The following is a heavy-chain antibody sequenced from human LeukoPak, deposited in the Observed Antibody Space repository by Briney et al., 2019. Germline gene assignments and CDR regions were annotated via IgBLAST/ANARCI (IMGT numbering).Heavy chain of an antibody. CDR3: ARVRYCGGDCS. V-gene: IGHV4-34*01. J-gene: IGHJ5*02. CDR1: GGSFSGYY. Sequence: SGTLSLTCAVYGGSFSGYYWSWIRQPPGKGLEWIGEINHSGSTNYNPSLKSRVTISVDTSKNQFSLKLSSVTAADTAIYYCARVRYCGGDCSWGQGTLVTVSS. CDR2: INHSGST. D-gene: IGHD2-21*02.